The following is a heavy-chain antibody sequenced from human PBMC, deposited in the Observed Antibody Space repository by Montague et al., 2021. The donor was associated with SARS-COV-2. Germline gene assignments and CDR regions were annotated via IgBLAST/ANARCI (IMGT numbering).Heavy chain of an antibody. V-gene: IGHV4-34*01. CDR1: GGSFSGYY. J-gene: IGHJ6*02. D-gene: IGHD2-2*01. Sequence: SETLSLTCAVYGGSFSGYYWSWIRQPPGKGLEWIGEINHSGSTNYNPSLKSRVTISVDTSKNQFSLKLSSVTAADTAVYYCTREGYQVLWSDYYYYGMDVWGPGSRGTVSS. CDR2: INHSGST. CDR3: TREGYQVLWSDYYYYGMDV.